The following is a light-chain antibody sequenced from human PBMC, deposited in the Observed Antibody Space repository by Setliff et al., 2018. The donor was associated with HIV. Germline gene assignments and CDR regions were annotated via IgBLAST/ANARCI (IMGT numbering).Light chain of an antibody. CDR2: EVR. J-gene: IGLJ1*01. V-gene: IGLV2-14*01. Sequence: QAVLTQPASVSGSPGQSITISCTGTSSDVGGYSYVSWYQQHPGKAPKLIIYEVRNRPSGVSNRFSGSKSGNTASLTISGLQADDEADYYCSSYAITNTLHFGTGTKVTVL. CDR3: SSYAITNTLH. CDR1: SSDVGGYSY.